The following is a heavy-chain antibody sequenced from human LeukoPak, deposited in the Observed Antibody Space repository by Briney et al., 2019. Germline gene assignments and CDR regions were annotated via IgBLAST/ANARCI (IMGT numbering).Heavy chain of an antibody. CDR3: ARERGDIVVVPAATPDYYFDY. CDR2: IYYSGST. V-gene: IGHV4-59*01. Sequence: SETLSLTCTVSGGSISSYYWSWIRQPPGKGLEWIGYIYYSGSTNYNPSLKSRVTISVDTSKNQFSLKLSSVTAADTAVYYCARERGDIVVVPAATPDYYFDYWGQGTLVIVSS. J-gene: IGHJ4*02. CDR1: GGSISSYY. D-gene: IGHD2-2*02.